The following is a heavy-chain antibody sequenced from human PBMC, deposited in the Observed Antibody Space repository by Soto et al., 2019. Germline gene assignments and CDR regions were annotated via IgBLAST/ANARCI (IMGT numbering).Heavy chain of an antibody. CDR3: QGGDF. CDR1: GGSFRGYF. Sequence: SETLSLTCAVSGGSFRGYFWSWIRQSPDKGLEWIGEINDSGSTYYNPSFRSRLTISVDTSKSQISLTLTSVTAADSAVYYCQGGDFWGQGTRVTVSS. D-gene: IGHD3-16*01. V-gene: IGHV4-34*01. CDR2: INDSGST. J-gene: IGHJ4*02.